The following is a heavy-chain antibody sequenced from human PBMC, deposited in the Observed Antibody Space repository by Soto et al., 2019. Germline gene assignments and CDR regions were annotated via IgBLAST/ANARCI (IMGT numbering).Heavy chain of an antibody. CDR2: ISGSGGST. CDR3: AKDTVVVPSNMDV. J-gene: IGHJ6*03. V-gene: IGHV3-23*01. Sequence: GGSLRLSCAASGFTFSSYAMSWVRQAPGKGLEWVSAISGSGGSTYYADSVKGRFTISRDNSKNTLYLKMNSLRAEDTAVYYCAKDTVVVPSNMDVWGKGTTVTVSS. CDR1: GFTFSSYA. D-gene: IGHD2-2*01.